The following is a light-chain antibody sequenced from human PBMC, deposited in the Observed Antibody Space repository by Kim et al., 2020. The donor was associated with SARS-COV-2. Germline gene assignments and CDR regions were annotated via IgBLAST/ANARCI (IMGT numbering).Light chain of an antibody. J-gene: IGKJ5*01. CDR1: QRISRS. V-gene: IGKV3-15*01. CDR3: QQYAYWRA. Sequence: SPWERATHSCSASQRISRSLAWYQQKPGQAPRVLIYGASARATGIPARFSGSGSGTEFTLTISDLQSEDFAVYYCQQYAYWRAFGQGTRLEIK. CDR2: GAS.